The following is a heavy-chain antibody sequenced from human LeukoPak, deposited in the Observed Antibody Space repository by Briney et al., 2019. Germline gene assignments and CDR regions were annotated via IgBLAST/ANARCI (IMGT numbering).Heavy chain of an antibody. CDR1: GDTFTGYY. J-gene: IGHJ6*03. V-gene: IGHV1-2*02. Sequence: ASVTVSCTASGDTFTGYYMHWVRHAPGQGLEWMGWINPNSGGTNYAKPFQGRVTMTRETSISTAYMELSKLRSDDTAVYACARRVPYYGDYVNYYYYYMDVWGKGTTVTVSS. CDR2: INPNSGGT. CDR3: ARRVPYYGDYVNYYYYYMDV. D-gene: IGHD4-17*01.